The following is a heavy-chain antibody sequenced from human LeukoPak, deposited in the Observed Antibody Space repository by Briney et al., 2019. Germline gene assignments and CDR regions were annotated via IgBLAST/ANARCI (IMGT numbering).Heavy chain of an antibody. J-gene: IGHJ5*02. CDR1: GGSISSGGYS. D-gene: IGHD4-17*01. V-gene: IGHV4-30-2*01. CDR2: IYHSGST. Sequence: PSETLSLTCAVSGGSISSGGYSWSWIRQPPGKGLEWIGEIYHSGSTNYNPSLKSRVTISVDKSKNQFSLKLSSVTAADTAVYYCARGAYGDPRGWFDPWGQGTLVTVSS. CDR3: ARGAYGDPRGWFDP.